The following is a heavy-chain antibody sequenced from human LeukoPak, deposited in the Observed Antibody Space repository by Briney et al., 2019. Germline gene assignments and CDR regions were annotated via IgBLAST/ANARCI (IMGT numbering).Heavy chain of an antibody. D-gene: IGHD3-10*02. CDR2: ISSSSSYI. J-gene: IGHJ4*02. V-gene: IGHV3-21*01. CDR1: GFTFSSYS. Sequence: GGSLRLSCAASGFTFSSYSMNWVRQAPGKGLEWVSSISSSSSYIYYADSVKGRFTISRDNAKNSLYLQMNSLRAEDTAVYYCAKVIFGDEEGDFDYWGQGTLVTVSS. CDR3: AKVIFGDEEGDFDY.